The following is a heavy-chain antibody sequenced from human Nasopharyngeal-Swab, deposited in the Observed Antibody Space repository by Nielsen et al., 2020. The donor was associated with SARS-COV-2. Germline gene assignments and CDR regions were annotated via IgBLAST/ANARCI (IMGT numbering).Heavy chain of an antibody. CDR3: ARSFEGSSGYYYDYFDY. J-gene: IGHJ4*02. CDR1: GFPFSDYY. Sequence: LKISCAASGFPFSDYYMSWIRQAPGKGLEWVSYISSSGSTIYYADSVKGRFTIPRDNAKNSLYLQMNSLRAEDTAVYYCARSFEGSSGYYYDYFDYWGQGTLVTVSS. D-gene: IGHD3-22*01. CDR2: ISSSGSTI. V-gene: IGHV3-11*04.